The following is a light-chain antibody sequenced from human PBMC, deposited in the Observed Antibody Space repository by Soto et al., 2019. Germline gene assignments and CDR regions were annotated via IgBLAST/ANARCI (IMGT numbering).Light chain of an antibody. CDR2: AAS. V-gene: IGKV1-39*01. CDR1: QSISSY. CDR3: QQYYSGRT. Sequence: DIQMTQSPSSLSASVGDRVTITCRASQSISSYLNWYQQKPGKAPKLLIYAASSLQSGVPSRFSGSGSGTDFTLTISSLQAEDVATYYCQQYYSGRTFGQGTKVDI. J-gene: IGKJ1*01.